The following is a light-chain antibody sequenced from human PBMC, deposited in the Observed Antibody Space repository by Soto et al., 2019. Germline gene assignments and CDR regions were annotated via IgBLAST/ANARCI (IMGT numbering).Light chain of an antibody. CDR1: QAIRSTS. J-gene: IGKJ1*01. V-gene: IGKV3-20*01. CDR2: GGS. CDR3: QHYSDSTWT. Sequence: EIVLTQSQGTLSLSPGEGATLSCRASQAIRSTSIVWYQKKPGQSPRLLMYGGSTRASGFPDRFSGRGFETDFTLTITDVEPEDLAVYFCQHYSDSTWTFGQGTRVEI.